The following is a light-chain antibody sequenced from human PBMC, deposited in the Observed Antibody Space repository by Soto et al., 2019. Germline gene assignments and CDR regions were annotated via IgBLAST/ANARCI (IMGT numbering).Light chain of an antibody. V-gene: IGKV1-9*01. CDR1: QGISSY. CDR2: AAS. CDR3: QHLNSYST. Sequence: DIQLTQSPSFLSASVGDRVTITCRASQGISSYLAWYQQKPGKAPKLLIYAASTLQRGVPSRFSGSASATEFPLTISSLQPEDFATYYCQHLNSYSTFGQGTRLEIK. J-gene: IGKJ5*01.